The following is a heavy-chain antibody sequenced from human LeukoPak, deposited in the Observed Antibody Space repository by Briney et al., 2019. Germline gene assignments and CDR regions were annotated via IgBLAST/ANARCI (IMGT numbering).Heavy chain of an antibody. CDR3: ARDRTSAGFDY. CDR2: ISSSGSTI. V-gene: IGHV3-11*01. CDR1: GFTFGDYA. Sequence: GGSLRLSCTASGFTFGDYAMSWFRQAPGKGLEWVSYISSSGSTIYYADSVKGRFTISRDNAKNSLYLQMNSLRAEDTAVYYCARDRTSAGFDYWGQGTLVTVSS. J-gene: IGHJ4*02. D-gene: IGHD1-14*01.